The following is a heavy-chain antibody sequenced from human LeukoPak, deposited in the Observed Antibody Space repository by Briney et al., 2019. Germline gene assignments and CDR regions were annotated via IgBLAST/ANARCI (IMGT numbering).Heavy chain of an antibody. Sequence: PSETLSLTCAVSGVSISTSEWWIWVRQPPGQGLEWIGEIHRDGRTTYNPSLTSRVTMSMDYSKNQFSLNVRFVTAADTAIYYCGKTDIYFNPIDYWGPGSLVTVSS. CDR3: GKTDIYFNPIDY. V-gene: IGHV4-4*02. J-gene: IGHJ4*02. CDR1: GVSISTSEW. CDR2: IHRDGRT. D-gene: IGHD3-9*01.